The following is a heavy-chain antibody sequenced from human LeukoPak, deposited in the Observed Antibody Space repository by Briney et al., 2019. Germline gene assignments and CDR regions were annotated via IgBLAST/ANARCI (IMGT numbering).Heavy chain of an antibody. Sequence: SVKVSCKASGYTFTSYGISWVRQAPGQGLEWMGWISAYNGNTNYAQKLQGRVTMTTDASTSTAYMELRSLRSEDTAVYYCARGGGSGWPYWCFDLWGRGTLVTVSS. J-gene: IGHJ2*01. V-gene: IGHV1-18*01. D-gene: IGHD6-19*01. CDR3: ARGGGSGWPYWCFDL. CDR1: GYTFTSYG. CDR2: ISAYNGNT.